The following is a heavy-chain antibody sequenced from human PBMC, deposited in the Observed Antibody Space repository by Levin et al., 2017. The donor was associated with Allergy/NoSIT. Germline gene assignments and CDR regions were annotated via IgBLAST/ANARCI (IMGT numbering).Heavy chain of an antibody. J-gene: IGHJ4*02. D-gene: IGHD3-10*01. CDR3: AKCWHYGSGRTRFDY. V-gene: IGHV3-23*01. Sequence: GESLKISCAASGFTFSSYAMSWVRQAPGKGLEWVSAFSGSGGSTYYADSVKGRFTISRDNSKHTLYLQMNSLRAEDTAVYYCAKCWHYGSGRTRFDYWGQGTLVTVSS. CDR1: GFTFSSYA. CDR2: FSGSGGST.